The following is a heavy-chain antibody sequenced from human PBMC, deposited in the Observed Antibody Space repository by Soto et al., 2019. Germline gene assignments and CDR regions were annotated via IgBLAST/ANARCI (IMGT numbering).Heavy chain of an antibody. D-gene: IGHD3-3*01. V-gene: IGHV3-30*18. CDR1: GFTFKNYG. CDR3: AKRITISRYGDYYYYGMDV. CDR2: ISHDGSQR. J-gene: IGHJ6*02. Sequence: QVQLVESGGGVVQPGRSRRLSCAASGFTFKNYGMFWVRQAPGTGLEWVALISHDGSQRVYADSVKGRFTISRDDSKNTVFLQRNSLRAEETAIDYCAKRITISRYGDYYYYGMDVWGQGPTVIVSS.